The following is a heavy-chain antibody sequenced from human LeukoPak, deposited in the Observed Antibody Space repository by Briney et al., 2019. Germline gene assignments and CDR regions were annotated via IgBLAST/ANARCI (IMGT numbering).Heavy chain of an antibody. CDR3: ARATSGPKIIRWTSQFDY. CDR2: IYYSGST. Sequence: SETLSLTCTVSGGSISSYYWSWIRQPPGKGLEWIGYIYYSGSTNYNPSLKSRVTISVDTSKNQFSLKLSSVTAADTAVYYCARATSGPKIIRWTSQFDYWGQGTLVTVSS. D-gene: IGHD4-23*01. J-gene: IGHJ4*02. V-gene: IGHV4-59*01. CDR1: GGSISSYY.